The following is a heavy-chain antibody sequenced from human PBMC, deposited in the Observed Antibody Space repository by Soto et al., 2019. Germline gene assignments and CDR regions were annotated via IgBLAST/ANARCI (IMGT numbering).Heavy chain of an antibody. V-gene: IGHV3-53*01. J-gene: IGHJ6*02. CDR2: IYDSGGT. D-gene: IGHD3-3*01. CDR1: CFTVSSNY. CDR3: ARRHDFWSGYSYKYGLDV. Sequence: VGSLRLSCAVSCFTVSSNYMSWVRQAPGKGLEWLSVIYDSGGTYYADSVKGRFTIARDDPKNTLYLQMHGLRAEDTAVYYCARRHDFWSGYSYKYGLDVWGQGTTVTVSS.